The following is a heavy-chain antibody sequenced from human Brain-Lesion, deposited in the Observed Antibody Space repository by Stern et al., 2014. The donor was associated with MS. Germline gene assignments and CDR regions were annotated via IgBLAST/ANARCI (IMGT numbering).Heavy chain of an antibody. CDR3: ARFPASRPHVFDS. Sequence: QVQLGQSGPGLVKPSGTLSLTCAVSGGSISSSNWWSWVRQSPGKGLEWIGESDHSGSTIYNPSLKSRVTVSVDKSKTRFSLNMRSVPAADTAVYFCARFPASRPHVFDSWGQGTLVTVSS. J-gene: IGHJ4*02. D-gene: IGHD6-13*01. CDR2: SDHSGST. CDR1: GGSISSSNW. V-gene: IGHV4-4*02.